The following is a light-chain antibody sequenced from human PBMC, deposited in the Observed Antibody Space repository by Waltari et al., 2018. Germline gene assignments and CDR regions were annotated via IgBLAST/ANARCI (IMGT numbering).Light chain of an antibody. Sequence: QSALTQPASVSGSPGQSITISCTGTSRDVGGQNYVSWYQQHPGKAPKLMIYDVTKRPSGVSDRLSGSKSGNTASLTSSGLQAEDEADYYCSSYTSTSTSLVFGGGTRLTVL. CDR3: SSYTSTSTSLV. J-gene: IGLJ3*02. CDR1: SRDVGGQNY. CDR2: DVT. V-gene: IGLV2-14*01.